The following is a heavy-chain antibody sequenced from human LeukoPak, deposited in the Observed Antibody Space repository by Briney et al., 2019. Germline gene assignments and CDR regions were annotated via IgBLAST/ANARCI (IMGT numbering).Heavy chain of an antibody. CDR2: IIPILGIA. CDR1: GGTFSSYA. CDR3: ARADQYNWNYGPPFTYNWFDP. D-gene: IGHD1-7*01. Sequence: PAASVKVSCKASGGTFSSYAISWVRQAPGQGLEWMGRIIPILGIANYAQKFQGRVTITADKSTSTAYMELSSLRSEDTAVYYCARADQYNWNYGPPFTYNWFDPWGQGTLVTVSS. V-gene: IGHV1-69*04. J-gene: IGHJ5*02.